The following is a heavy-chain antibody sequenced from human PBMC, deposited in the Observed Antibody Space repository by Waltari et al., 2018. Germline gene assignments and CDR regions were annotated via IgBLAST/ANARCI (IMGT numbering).Heavy chain of an antibody. J-gene: IGHJ4*02. D-gene: IGHD4-17*01. CDR2: IYHSGST. V-gene: IGHV4-4*02. Sequence: QVQLQASGPGLVQPSGTLSLTCAVSGGSISSSNWLSWVRQPPGKGLEWIGEIYHSGSTNYNPSLKSRVTILVDKSKNQFSLKLSSVTAADTAVYYCAREGGTGTISGFVYWGQGTLVTVSS. CDR3: AREGGTGTISGFVY. CDR1: GGSISSSNW.